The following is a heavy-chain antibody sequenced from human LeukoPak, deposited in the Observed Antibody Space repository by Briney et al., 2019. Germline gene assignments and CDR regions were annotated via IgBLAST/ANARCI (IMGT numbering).Heavy chain of an antibody. V-gene: IGHV3-21*01. CDR2: ISGSGGST. Sequence: GGSLRLSCAASGFTFSSYSMNWVRQAPGKGLEWVSAISGSGGSTYYADSVKGRFTISRDNAKNSLYLQMNSLRAEDTAVYYCARVDAFDIWGQGTMVTVSS. CDR3: ARVDAFDI. J-gene: IGHJ3*02. CDR1: GFTFSSYS.